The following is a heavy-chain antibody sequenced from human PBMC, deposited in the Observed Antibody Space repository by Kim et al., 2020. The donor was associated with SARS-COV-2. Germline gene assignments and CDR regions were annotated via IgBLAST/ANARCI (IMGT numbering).Heavy chain of an antibody. CDR3: ARLSRQNWYFDL. Sequence: KYSPSFQGQVTISADKSISTAYLQWSSLKASDTAMYYCARLSRQNWYFDLWGRGTLVTVSS. J-gene: IGHJ2*01. V-gene: IGHV5-51*01.